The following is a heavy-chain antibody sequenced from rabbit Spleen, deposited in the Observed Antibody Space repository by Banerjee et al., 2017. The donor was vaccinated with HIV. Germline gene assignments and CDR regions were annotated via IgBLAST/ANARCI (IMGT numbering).Heavy chain of an antibody. Sequence: QSLEESGGDLVKPGASLTLTCTASGFSFSAGYYMCWVRQAPGKGLEWIACIDAGSSGFTYHANWAKGRFTISKTSSTTVTLQATSLTAADTATYFCARDSSTSFSSYGMDLWGPGTLVTVS. J-gene: IGHJ6*01. D-gene: IGHD1-1*01. V-gene: IGHV1S40*01. CDR1: GFSFSAGYY. CDR2: IDAGSSGFT. CDR3: ARDSSTSFSSYGMDL.